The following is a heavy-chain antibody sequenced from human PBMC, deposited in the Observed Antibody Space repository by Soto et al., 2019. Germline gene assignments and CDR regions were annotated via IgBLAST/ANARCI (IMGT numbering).Heavy chain of an antibody. D-gene: IGHD3-16*02. J-gene: IGHJ5*02. CDR1: GFTLSSYG. Sequence: QVQLVESGGGVVQPGRSLRLSCAASGFTLSSYGMHWVRQAPGKGLEWVAVIWYDGDKKYYADSVKVRFTISRDESKNSVYLHMSSLRGEEAVVYYCARGSAGSVSGVVVPVSDFYSFETWGQGTLVRVSS. CDR3: ARGSAGSVSGVVVPVSDFYSFET. CDR2: IWYDGDKK. V-gene: IGHV3-33*01.